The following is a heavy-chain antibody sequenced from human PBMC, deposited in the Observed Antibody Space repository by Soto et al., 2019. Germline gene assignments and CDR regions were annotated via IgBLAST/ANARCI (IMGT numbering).Heavy chain of an antibody. CDR1: GGTFSSYA. V-gene: IGHV1-69*01. D-gene: IGHD3-22*01. CDR3: AREDSSGYYPRLYYYFGMDV. Sequence: QVQLVQSGAEVKKPGSSVKVSCKASGGTFSSYAISWVRQAPGQGLEWMGGIIPIFGTANYAQKCQGRVTITAEESTSTAYMELSSLRSEVNAVYYCAREDSSGYYPRLYYYFGMDVWGQGTTVTVSS. CDR2: IIPIFGTA. J-gene: IGHJ6*02.